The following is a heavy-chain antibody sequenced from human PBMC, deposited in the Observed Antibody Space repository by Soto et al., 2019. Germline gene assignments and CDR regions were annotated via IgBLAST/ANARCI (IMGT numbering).Heavy chain of an antibody. D-gene: IGHD2-8*01. CDR1: GFTFSSYA. V-gene: IGHV3-23*01. CDR3: AKLRDFVVLPAGILDY. Sequence: EVQLLESGGGLVQPGGSLRLTCAASGFTFSSYAISWIRLSPGKGLEWVSVISGGGHNTYYTPSVKGRFTISRDDFKTTLYLQMNSLRTEDPAMYYCAKLRDFVVLPAGILDYWGPGTLVTVSS. J-gene: IGHJ4*02. CDR2: ISGGGHNT.